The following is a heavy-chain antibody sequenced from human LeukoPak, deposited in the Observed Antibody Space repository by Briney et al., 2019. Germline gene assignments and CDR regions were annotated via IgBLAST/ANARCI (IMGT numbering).Heavy chain of an antibody. CDR3: ARTYPQGYCSGGTCYGWFDP. Sequence: SETLSLTCTVSGGSVNSSSYYWAWIRQPPGKGLEWIGSIYYGGSTYYSQSLKSRVTISVHTSKNQFSLKLSSVTAADTAVYFCARTYPQGYCSGGTCYGWFDPWGQGTLVTVSS. V-gene: IGHV4-39*01. J-gene: IGHJ5*02. CDR2: IYYGGST. CDR1: GGSVNSSSYY. D-gene: IGHD2-15*01.